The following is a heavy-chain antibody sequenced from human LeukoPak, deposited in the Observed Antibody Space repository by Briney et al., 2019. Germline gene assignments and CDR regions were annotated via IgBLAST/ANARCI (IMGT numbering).Heavy chain of an antibody. D-gene: IGHD5/OR15-5a*01. J-gene: IGHJ4*02. CDR3: ARVAMIGSTVVDY. Sequence: ASVKVSCKASGYTFTNHDINWVRQATGQGLEWMGWINPNSGGTNYAQKFQGRVTMTRDTSISTAYMELSRLRSDDTAVYYCARVAMIGSTVVDYWGQGTLVTVSS. V-gene: IGHV1-2*02. CDR1: GYTFTNHD. CDR2: INPNSGGT.